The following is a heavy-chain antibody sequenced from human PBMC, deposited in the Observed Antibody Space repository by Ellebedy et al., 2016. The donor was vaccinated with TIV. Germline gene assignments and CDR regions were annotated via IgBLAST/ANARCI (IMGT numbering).Heavy chain of an antibody. CDR2: IYYSGST. CDR3: ARAISPTTPRNWFDR. V-gene: IGHV4-31*03. Sequence: MPSETLSLTCTVSGGSINSGGYYWSWIRQYPGKGLEWIGYIYYSGSTYYNPSLKSRVTISVDTSKNQFSLNLSSVTAAETAVYYCARAISPTTPRNWFDRWGQGTLVTVSS. J-gene: IGHJ5*02. CDR1: GGSINSGGYY. D-gene: IGHD4-17*01.